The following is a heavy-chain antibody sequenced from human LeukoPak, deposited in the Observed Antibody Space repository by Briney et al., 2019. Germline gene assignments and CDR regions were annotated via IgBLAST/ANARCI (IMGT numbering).Heavy chain of an antibody. V-gene: IGHV4-59*01. Sequence: PSETLSLTRTVSGGSISSYYWSWIRQPPGKGLEWIGYIYYSGSTNYNPSLKSRVTISVDTSKNQFSLKLSSVTAADTAVYYCAREYYYDRAFDYWGQGTLVTVSS. J-gene: IGHJ4*02. CDR2: IYYSGST. CDR1: GGSISSYY. D-gene: IGHD3-22*01. CDR3: AREYYYDRAFDY.